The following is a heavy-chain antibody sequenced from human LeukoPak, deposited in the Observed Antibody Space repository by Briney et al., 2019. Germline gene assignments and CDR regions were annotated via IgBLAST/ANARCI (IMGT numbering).Heavy chain of an antibody. D-gene: IGHD3-10*01. CDR3: AASYYYGSGNWFDP. CDR2: IYYSGST. CDR1: GGSISSYY. V-gene: IGHV4-59*01. J-gene: IGHJ5*02. Sequence: PSETLSPTCTVSGGSISSYYWSWIRQPPGKGLEWIGYIYYSGSTNYNPSLKSRVTISVDTSKNQFSLKLSSVTAADTAVYYCAASYYYGSGNWFDPWGQGTLVTVSS.